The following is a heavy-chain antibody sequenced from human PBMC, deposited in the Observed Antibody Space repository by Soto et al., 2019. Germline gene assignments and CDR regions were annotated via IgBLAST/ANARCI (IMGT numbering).Heavy chain of an antibody. CDR1: GFTFSSYG. J-gene: IGHJ6*02. CDR2: IWYDGSNK. Sequence: QVQLVESGGGVVQPGRSLRLSCAASGFTFSSYGMHWVRQAPGKGLEWVAVIWYDGSNKYYADSVKGRFTISRDNSKNTLYLQMNSLRAEDTAVYYCAGSQQLVRNGMDVWGQGTTVTVSS. D-gene: IGHD6-13*01. CDR3: AGSQQLVRNGMDV. V-gene: IGHV3-33*01.